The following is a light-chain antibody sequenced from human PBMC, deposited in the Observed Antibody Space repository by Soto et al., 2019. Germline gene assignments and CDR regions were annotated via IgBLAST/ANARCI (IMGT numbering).Light chain of an antibody. V-gene: IGKV1-5*01. CDR1: QSISSW. CDR2: DAS. J-gene: IGKJ1*01. Sequence: DLPMTQSPSTLSASVGDRVTITCRASQSISSWLAWYQQKPGKAPKLLIYDASSLESGVPSRFSGSGSGTEFTLTISSLQPDDFATYYCQQYNRLTWTFGQGTKVEIK. CDR3: QQYNRLTWT.